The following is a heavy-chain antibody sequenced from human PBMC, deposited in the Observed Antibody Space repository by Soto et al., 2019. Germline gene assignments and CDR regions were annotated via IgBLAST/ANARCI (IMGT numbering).Heavy chain of an antibody. V-gene: IGHV4-59*01. CDR1: VVSINSYH. J-gene: IGHJ5*02. CDR3: ARTSGSGRYGHNRFDP. Sequence: SETLSLTCTVSVVSINSYHWSCIRQPPGKGLEWIGYGHYSGTTYYNPSLKSRVTMSVDMSKNQFSLKLSSVTAADTAVYYCARTSGSGRYGHNRFDPWGQGTLVTVSS. CDR2: GHYSGTT. D-gene: IGHD6-19*01.